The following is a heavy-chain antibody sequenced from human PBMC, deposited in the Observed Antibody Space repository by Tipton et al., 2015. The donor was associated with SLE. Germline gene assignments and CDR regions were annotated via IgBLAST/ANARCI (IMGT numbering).Heavy chain of an antibody. J-gene: IGHJ4*02. D-gene: IGHD5-18*01. Sequence: RSLRLSCTASGFTFGDYAMGWVRQAPGKGLEWVSFIKNKAYGETTEYAASVKGRFTISRDDSKSIAYLQMNSLKTEDTAVYYCTRSREGGGYSYGQVTLDYWGQGTLGHRLL. CDR3: TRSREGGGYSYGQVTLDY. CDR1: GFTFGDYA. V-gene: IGHV3-49*04. CDR2: IKNKAYGETT.